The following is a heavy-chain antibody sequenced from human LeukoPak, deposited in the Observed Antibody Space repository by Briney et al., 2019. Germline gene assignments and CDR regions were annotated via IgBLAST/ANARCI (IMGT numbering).Heavy chain of an antibody. CDR1: GFTFSSYA. CDR2: ISGSGGST. J-gene: IGHJ4*02. V-gene: IGHV3-23*01. D-gene: IGHD3-22*01. CDR3: AKDPPLPYYYDSSGYALGFDY. Sequence: GGSLRLSCAASGFTFSSYAMSWVRQAPGKGLEWVSAISGSGGSTYYADSVKGRFTISGDNSKNTLYLQMNSLRAEDTAVYYCAKDPPLPYYYDSSGYALGFDYWGQGTLVTVSS.